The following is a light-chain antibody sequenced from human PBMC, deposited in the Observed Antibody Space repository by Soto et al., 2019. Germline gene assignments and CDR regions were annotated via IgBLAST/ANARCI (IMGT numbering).Light chain of an antibody. Sequence: DIQMTQSPSSLSASVGDRVTITCRASQSISSYLNWYQQKPGKAPKLLIYAASSLQIGVPSRFSGSGSGTDFTLTISSLQPEDFATYYCQQSYSTLITFGPGTKVDIK. CDR3: QQSYSTLIT. CDR1: QSISSY. CDR2: AAS. V-gene: IGKV1-39*01. J-gene: IGKJ3*01.